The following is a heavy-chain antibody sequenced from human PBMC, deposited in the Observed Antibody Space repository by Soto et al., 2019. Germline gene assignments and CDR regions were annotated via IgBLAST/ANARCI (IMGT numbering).Heavy chain of an antibody. CDR3: ANEPFLGWFPHTWFDP. CDR2: ISWNSGNI. CDR1: GFTFEDYA. Sequence: EVQLVESGGGLVQPGRSLRLSCAASGFTFEDYAMHWVRQAPGKGLEWVSGISWNSGNIGYAESVKGRFTICRDNAKNSMYLQMNSLRTEDTAVAYCANEPFLGWFPHTWFDPWGKGTLVTVSS. J-gene: IGHJ5*02. V-gene: IGHV3-9*01. D-gene: IGHD3-3*01.